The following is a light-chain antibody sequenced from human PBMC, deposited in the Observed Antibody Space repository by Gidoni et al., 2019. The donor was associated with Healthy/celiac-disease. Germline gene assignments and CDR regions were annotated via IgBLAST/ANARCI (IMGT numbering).Light chain of an antibody. CDR1: SSNIGSNY. CDR2: RNN. CDR3: AAWDDSLSGYV. V-gene: IGLV1-47*01. Sequence: QSVLPQPPSASGTPGQRVTISCSGSSSNIGSNYIYWYQQLPGTAPKPLIYRNNQRPSGVPDRFSGSKSGTSASLAISGLRSEDEADYYCAAWDDSLSGYVFGTGTKVTVL. J-gene: IGLJ1*01.